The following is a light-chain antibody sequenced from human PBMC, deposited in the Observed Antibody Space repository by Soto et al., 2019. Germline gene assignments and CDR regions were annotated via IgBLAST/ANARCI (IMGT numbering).Light chain of an antibody. CDR2: DAS. CDR1: QSVATF. Sequence: EIVLTQSPATLSLSLGERATLSCRASQSVATFLAWYQQKPGQAPRLLIYDASNRPTGIPARFSGSGSGKDFTLTISSLEPEDFAVYYCQQRSNWPPDYTFGQGTKLEIK. V-gene: IGKV3-11*01. CDR3: QQRSNWPPDYT. J-gene: IGKJ2*01.